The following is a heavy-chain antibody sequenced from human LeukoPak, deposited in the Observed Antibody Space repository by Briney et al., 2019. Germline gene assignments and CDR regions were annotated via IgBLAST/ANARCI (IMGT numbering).Heavy chain of an antibody. CDR2: INPNSGGT. J-gene: IGHJ6*02. CDR3: ARDWPIAAADSQNYYYYGMDV. V-gene: IGHV1-2*04. CDR1: GYTFTRYY. Sequence: ASVKVSCKASGYTFTRYYMHWVRQAPGQGLEWMGWINPNSGGTNYAQKFQGWVTMTRDTSISTAYMELSRLRSDDTAVYYCARDWPIAAADSQNYYYYGMDVWGQGTTVTVSS. D-gene: IGHD6-13*01.